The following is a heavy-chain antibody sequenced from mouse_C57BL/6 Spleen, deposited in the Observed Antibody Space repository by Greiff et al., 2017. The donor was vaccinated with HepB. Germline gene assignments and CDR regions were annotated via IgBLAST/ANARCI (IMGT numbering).Heavy chain of an antibody. CDR1: GYTFTDYY. CDR2: IYPGSGNT. Sequence: QVQLKQSGAELVRPGASVKLSCKASGYTFTDYYINWVKQRPGQGLEWIARIYPGSGNTYYNEKFKGKATLTAEKSSSTAYMQLSSLTSEDSAVYFCARGRDITTVRGYFDYWGQGTTLTVSS. CDR3: ARGRDITTVRGYFDY. V-gene: IGHV1-76*01. J-gene: IGHJ2*01. D-gene: IGHD1-1*01.